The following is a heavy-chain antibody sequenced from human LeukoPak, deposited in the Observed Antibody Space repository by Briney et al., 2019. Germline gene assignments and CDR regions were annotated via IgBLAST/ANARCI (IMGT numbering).Heavy chain of an antibody. CDR3: ARDPHYYDSSGYNSLGMRRDY. CDR1: GFTFSSYA. CDR2: ISGSGGST. V-gene: IGHV3-23*01. D-gene: IGHD3-22*01. J-gene: IGHJ4*02. Sequence: PGGSLRLSCAASGFTFSSYAMSWVRQAPGKGLEWVSAISGSGGSTYYADSVKGRFTISRDNSKNTLYLQMNSLRAEDTAVYYCARDPHYYDSSGYNSLGMRRDYWGQGTLVTVSS.